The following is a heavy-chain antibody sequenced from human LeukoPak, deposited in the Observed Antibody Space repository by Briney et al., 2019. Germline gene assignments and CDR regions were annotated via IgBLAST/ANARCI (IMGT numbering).Heavy chain of an antibody. J-gene: IGHJ5*02. CDR2: IYYSGST. V-gene: IGHV4-30-4*01. Sequence: SETLSLTCTVSGGSISSYYWSWIRQPPGKGLEWIGYIYYSGSTYYNPSLKSLVTISVDTSKNQFSLKLSSVTAADTAVYYCARVQTYYYDSSGYSIWFDPWGQGTLVTVSS. CDR3: ARVQTYYYDSSGYSIWFDP. CDR1: GGSISSYY. D-gene: IGHD3-22*01.